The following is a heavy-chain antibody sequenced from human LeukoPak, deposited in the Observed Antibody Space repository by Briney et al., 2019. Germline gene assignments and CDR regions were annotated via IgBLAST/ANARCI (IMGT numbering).Heavy chain of an antibody. J-gene: IGHJ5*02. V-gene: IGHV3-15*01. CDR3: SMDRGHTMLGSYFDP. CDR2: IKGKTDGGTT. CDR1: GFTFSDAW. D-gene: IGHD3-10*02. Sequence: GGSLRLSCAASGFTFSDAWVSWVRQAPGKGLELVGRIKGKTDGGTTDYAAPVKGRFTISRDDSKNTLYLQMNSLKIEDTAVYYCSMDRGHTMLGSYFDPWGQGTLVSVYS.